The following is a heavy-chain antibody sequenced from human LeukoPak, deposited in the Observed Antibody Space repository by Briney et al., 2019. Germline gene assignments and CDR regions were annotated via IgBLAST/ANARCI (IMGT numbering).Heavy chain of an antibody. J-gene: IGHJ4*02. D-gene: IGHD3-10*01. CDR1: GGSISSYY. CDR3: ARDFLLWFGEFAFDY. Sequence: SETLSLTCTVSGGSISSYYWSWIRQPAGKGLEWIGRIYTSGSTNYNPSLKSRVTMSVDTSKNQFSLKLSSVTAADTAVYYCARDFLLWFGEFAFDYWGQGTLVTVSS. V-gene: IGHV4-4*07. CDR2: IYTSGST.